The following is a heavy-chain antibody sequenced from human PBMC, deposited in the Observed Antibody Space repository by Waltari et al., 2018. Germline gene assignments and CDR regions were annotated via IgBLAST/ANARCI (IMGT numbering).Heavy chain of an antibody. Sequence: QVQLVESGGNVVQPGRSLRLSCTAPGFACGSYALPWVRQSPGKGLDWGSLISFDGSDEYYATSVKGRFTISRDNSEDTLYLQMNSLRPEDTGIYFCAKDYCSGTSCHLFDSWGQGTLVTVSS. CDR2: ISFDGSDE. V-gene: IGHV3-30*18. J-gene: IGHJ4*02. D-gene: IGHD2-2*01. CDR3: AKDYCSGTSCHLFDS. CDR1: GFACGSYA.